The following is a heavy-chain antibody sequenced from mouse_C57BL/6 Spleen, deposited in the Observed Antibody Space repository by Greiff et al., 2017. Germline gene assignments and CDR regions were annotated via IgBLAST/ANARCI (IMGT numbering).Heavy chain of an antibody. V-gene: IGHV1-31*01. CDR2: IYPYNGVS. Sequence: EVKLMESGPELVKPGASVKISCKASGYSFTGYYMHWVKQSHGNILDWIGYIYPYNGVSSYNQKFKGKATLTVDKSSSTAYMELRSLTSEDSAVYYCARSADYYGPYAMDYWGQGTSVTVSS. CDR1: GYSFTGYY. J-gene: IGHJ4*01. CDR3: ARSADYYGPYAMDY. D-gene: IGHD1-1*01.